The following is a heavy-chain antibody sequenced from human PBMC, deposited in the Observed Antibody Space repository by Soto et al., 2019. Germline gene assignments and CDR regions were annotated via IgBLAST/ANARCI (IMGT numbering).Heavy chain of an antibody. D-gene: IGHD6-19*01. CDR3: ARGIPVSGSFDY. V-gene: IGHV4-59*01. Sequence: SETLSLTCTVSGGSISSYYWSWIRQPPGKGLEWIGYIYYSGSTNYNPSLKSRVTISADTSKNQFSLKLSSVTAADTAVYYCARGIPVSGSFDYWGQGTLVTVYS. J-gene: IGHJ4*02. CDR1: GGSISSYY. CDR2: IYYSGST.